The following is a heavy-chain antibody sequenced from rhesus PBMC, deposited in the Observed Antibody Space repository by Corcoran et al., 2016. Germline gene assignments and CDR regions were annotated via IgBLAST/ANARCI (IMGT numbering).Heavy chain of an antibody. V-gene: IGHV4-169*02. CDR3: ASGSGSYTYFDY. CDR1: GGSISSSY. CDR2: IYGSGSST. D-gene: IGHD3-16*01. J-gene: IGHJ4*01. Sequence: QLQLQESGPGLVKPSETLSVTCAVSGGSISSSYWSWIRQAPGKGLEWIGYIYGSGSSTKYNPSLKSRVTLSVDTYKNQRSLKLSSVTAADTAVYYCASGSGSYTYFDYWGQGVLVTVSS.